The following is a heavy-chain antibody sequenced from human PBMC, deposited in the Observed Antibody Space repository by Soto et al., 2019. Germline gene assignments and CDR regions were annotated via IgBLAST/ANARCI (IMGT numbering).Heavy chain of an antibody. CDR3: ARDQSAAGTDYYYYGMDV. Sequence: SETLSLTCTASGGSISSYYWSWIRQPPGKGLEWIGYIYYSGSTNYNPSLKSRVTISVDTSKNQFSLKLSSVTAADTAVYYCARDQSAAGTDYYYYGMDVWGQGTTVTVSS. CDR2: IYYSGST. D-gene: IGHD6-13*01. J-gene: IGHJ6*02. V-gene: IGHV4-59*01. CDR1: GGSISSYY.